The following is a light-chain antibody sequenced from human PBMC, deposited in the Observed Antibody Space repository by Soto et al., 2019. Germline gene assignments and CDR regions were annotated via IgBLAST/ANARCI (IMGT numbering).Light chain of an antibody. CDR2: LAS. J-gene: IGKJ2*02. CDR3: QQYGSSPGT. V-gene: IGKV3-20*01. CDR1: QTVSSSY. Sequence: EIVLTQSPGTLSLSPGVRATLSCRARQTVSSSYLAWYQQKPGQAPRLLIYLASSRATGIPDRFSGSGSGTDFPLTISRLEPEDAAVYYCQQYGSSPGTFGQGTKLEIK.